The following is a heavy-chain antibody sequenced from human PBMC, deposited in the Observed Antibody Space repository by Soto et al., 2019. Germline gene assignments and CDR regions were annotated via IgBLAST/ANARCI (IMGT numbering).Heavy chain of an antibody. J-gene: IGHJ3*02. V-gene: IGHV3-30*18. CDR3: AKGDCSGGSCYFSAFDI. Sequence: GGSLRLSCVASGFTFSSYVMHWVRQAPGKGLEWVAVISYDGTNNYYTESVKGRFTISRDNSKNTLFLQMNSLRAEDTAVYFCAKGDCSGGSCYFSAFDIWGQGTMVTVSS. CDR2: ISYDGTNN. CDR1: GFTFSSYV. D-gene: IGHD2-15*01.